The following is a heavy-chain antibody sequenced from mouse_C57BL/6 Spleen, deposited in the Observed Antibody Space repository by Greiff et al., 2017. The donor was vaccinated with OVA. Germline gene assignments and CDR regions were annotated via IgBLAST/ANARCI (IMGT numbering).Heavy chain of an antibody. D-gene: IGHD2-3*01. Sequence: VQLQQSGPELVKPGASVKISCKASGYTFTDYYMNWVKQSHGKSLEWIGDINPNNGGTSYNQKFKGKATLTVDKSSSTAYMELRSLTSEDSAVYYCARFDGYYESAMDYWGQGTSVTVSS. CDR3: ARFDGYYESAMDY. CDR2: INPNNGGT. CDR1: GYTFTDYY. V-gene: IGHV1-26*01. J-gene: IGHJ4*01.